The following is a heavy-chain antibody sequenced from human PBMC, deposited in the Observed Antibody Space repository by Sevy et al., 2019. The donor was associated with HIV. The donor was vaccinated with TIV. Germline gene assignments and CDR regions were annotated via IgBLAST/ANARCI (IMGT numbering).Heavy chain of an antibody. CDR2: LYYNGRT. V-gene: IGHV4-59*01. CDR1: GGSISSYY. J-gene: IGHJ6*02. CDR3: ARAGGTTDWGMDV. D-gene: IGHD1-1*01. Sequence: SETVSLTCTVSGGSISSYYWTWIRQSPGKGLECIGYLYYNGRTIYNPSLTSRVTISVDTSKNQFSLGLSSVTAADTAVYFCARAGGTTDWGMDVWGQGTTVTVSS.